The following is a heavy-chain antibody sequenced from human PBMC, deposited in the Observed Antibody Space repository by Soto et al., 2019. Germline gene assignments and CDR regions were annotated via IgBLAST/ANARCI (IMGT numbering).Heavy chain of an antibody. V-gene: IGHV4-34*01. J-gene: IGHJ6*03. CDR1: GGSFSGYY. Sequence: PSETLSLTCAVYGGSFSGYYWSWIRQPPGKGLEWIGEINHSGNTKYNPSLKSRVTISVDTSKNQFSLKLSSVTAADTAVYYCAREGTEIYYYYMDVWGKGTTVTVSS. CDR3: AREGTEIYYYYMDV. CDR2: INHSGNT. D-gene: IGHD3-10*01.